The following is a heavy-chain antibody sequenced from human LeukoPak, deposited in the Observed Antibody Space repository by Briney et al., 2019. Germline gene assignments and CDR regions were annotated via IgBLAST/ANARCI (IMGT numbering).Heavy chain of an antibody. CDR3: ARDRGENWYFDL. Sequence: SQTLSLTCTVSGGSIRSGSYYWSWIRQPAGKGLEWIGRIYTSGSTNYNPSLKSRVTISVDRSKNQFSLKLSSVTAADTAVYYCARDRGENWYFDLWGRGTLVTVSS. J-gene: IGHJ2*01. D-gene: IGHD3-10*01. CDR2: IYTSGST. V-gene: IGHV4-61*02. CDR1: GGSIRSGSYY.